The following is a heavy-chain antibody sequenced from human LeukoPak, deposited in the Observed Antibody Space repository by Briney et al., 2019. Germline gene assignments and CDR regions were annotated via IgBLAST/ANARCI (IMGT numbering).Heavy chain of an antibody. CDR3: ARDLPSTAVATYNWFDP. CDR2: INPSGGST. V-gene: IGHV1-46*01. D-gene: IGHD5-12*01. J-gene: IGHJ5*02. CDR1: GYTFTSYY. Sequence: ASVKVSCKASGYTFTSYYMHWVRQAPGQGHEWMGIINPSGGSTSYAQKFQGRVTMTRDTSTSTVYMELSSLRSEDTAVYYCARDLPSTAVATYNWFDPWGQGTLVTVSS.